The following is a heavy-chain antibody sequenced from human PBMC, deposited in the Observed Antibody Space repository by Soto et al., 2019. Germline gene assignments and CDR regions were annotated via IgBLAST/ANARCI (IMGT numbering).Heavy chain of an antibody. CDR2: VYHNGIM. CDR3: AGLSSSWHHYYGMDV. CDR1: GYSISSGYY. D-gene: IGHD6-13*01. V-gene: IGHV4-38-2*02. Sequence: SETLSLTCSVSGYSISSGYYWGWVRQAPGKGLEWLGSVYHNGIMFHNPSFQSRVTISVDTSKNQFSLKLSSVTAADTAVYYCAGLSSSWHHYYGMDVWGQGTTVTVSS. J-gene: IGHJ6*02.